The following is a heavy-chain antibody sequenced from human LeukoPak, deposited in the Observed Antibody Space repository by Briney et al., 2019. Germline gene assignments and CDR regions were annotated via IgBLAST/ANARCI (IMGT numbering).Heavy chain of an antibody. CDR3: ARGSPCSGISCYDSGWFDP. CDR2: INPNSGGT. V-gene: IGHV1-2*02. Sequence: ASVKVSCKASGYTFTDYYMHWVRQAPGQGLEWMGWINPNSGGTKYAQKSQGRVTMTRDTSISTAYMELSRLRSDDTGIYYCARGSPCSGISCYDSGWFDPWGQGTLVTVSS. J-gene: IGHJ5*02. CDR1: GYTFTDYY. D-gene: IGHD2-2*01.